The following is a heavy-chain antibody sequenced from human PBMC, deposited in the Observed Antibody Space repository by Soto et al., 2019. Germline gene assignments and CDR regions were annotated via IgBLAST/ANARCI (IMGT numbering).Heavy chain of an antibody. Sequence: EVHLVESGGGLVQTGGSLRLSCAIFESTVSRDWMNWVRQAPGKGLEWVAHIYQDGSEKYYVDSVKGRFTISRDNAKKSLYLQMNSLRPADTAMYYCSGGVGDAFWGQGTLVTVSS. D-gene: IGHD1-26*01. J-gene: IGHJ4*02. CDR1: ESTVSRDW. CDR2: IYQDGSEK. CDR3: SGGVGDAF. V-gene: IGHV3-7*04.